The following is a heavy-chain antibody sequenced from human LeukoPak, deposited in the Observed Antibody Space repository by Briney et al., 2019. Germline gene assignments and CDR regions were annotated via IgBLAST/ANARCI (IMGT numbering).Heavy chain of an antibody. CDR2: ISNSGS. D-gene: IGHD3-9*01. J-gene: IGHJ4*02. V-gene: IGHV4-59*01. CDR3: ARGNYDILSDYSLYSPRGGFDY. CDR1: GVSLTLYY. Sequence: SETLSLTCTVSGVSLTLYYWTWIRQSPKKGLEWIGDISNSGSNCNPSRSSHLTISTDTSKNHFFLRLTSVSAADTAVYYCARGNYDILSDYSLYSPRGGFDYWGQGSLVTVSS.